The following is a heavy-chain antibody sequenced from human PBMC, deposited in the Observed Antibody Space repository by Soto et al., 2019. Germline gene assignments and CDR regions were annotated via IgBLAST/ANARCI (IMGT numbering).Heavy chain of an antibody. V-gene: IGHV3-23*01. D-gene: IGHD3-10*01. Sequence: GGSLRLSCAAPEFTISSYAMSWVRQAPGKGLEWVSAIRGSGGSTYYADSVKGGFTISRDQSKNTLYMQMNCVRPEDTAVYYCAKDGEGGRSDAFDYWGQGTLVTVSS. J-gene: IGHJ4*02. CDR1: EFTISSYA. CDR3: AKDGEGGRSDAFDY. CDR2: IRGSGGST.